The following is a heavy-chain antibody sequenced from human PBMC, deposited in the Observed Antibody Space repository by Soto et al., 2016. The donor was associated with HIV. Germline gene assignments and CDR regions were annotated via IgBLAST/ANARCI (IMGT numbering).Heavy chain of an antibody. CDR1: GFAFSNHW. V-gene: IGHV3-74*01. J-gene: IGHJ6*03. CDR3: VRSLLDYYYYYMDV. Sequence: EVQLVESGGGLVQPGGSLRLSCAASGFAFSNHWMHWVRQVPGKGLAWVSRINSDGRIIGYADSVKGRFTTSRDNAKKMLYLEMNGLRAEDTAVYYCVRSLLDYYYYYMDVWGKGMMVTVSS. CDR2: INSDGRII.